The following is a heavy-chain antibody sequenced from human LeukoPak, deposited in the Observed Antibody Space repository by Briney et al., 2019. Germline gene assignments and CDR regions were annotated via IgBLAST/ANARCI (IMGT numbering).Heavy chain of an antibody. Sequence: SETLSLTCTVSGASISSYYWTWIRQPPGKGLEWIGYINYSGSTTYNPSLKSRVTFALDTSRNQVSLKLSSVTAADTALYYCARALAAGRVDSWGRGTLVTVSS. CDR1: GASISSYY. CDR2: INYSGST. CDR3: ARALAAGRVDS. D-gene: IGHD6-13*01. J-gene: IGHJ4*02. V-gene: IGHV4-59*01.